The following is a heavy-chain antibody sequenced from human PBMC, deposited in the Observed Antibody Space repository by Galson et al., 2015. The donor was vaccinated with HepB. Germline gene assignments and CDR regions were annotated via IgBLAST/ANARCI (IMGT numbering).Heavy chain of an antibody. J-gene: IGHJ4*02. CDR3: ARDPLPLYSNYARLEY. Sequence: SLRLSCAASGFLFRNYGMHWVRQAPGKGLEWVAVIRYDGTNKYYADSVKGRFTISRDNSKNTLYLQMNSLRAEDTAVYYCARDPLPLYSNYARLEYWGQGTLVTVSS. V-gene: IGHV3-33*01. CDR1: GFLFRNYG. CDR2: IRYDGTNK. D-gene: IGHD4-11*01.